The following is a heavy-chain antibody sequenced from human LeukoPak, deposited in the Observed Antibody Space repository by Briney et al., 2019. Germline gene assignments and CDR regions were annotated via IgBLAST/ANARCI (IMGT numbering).Heavy chain of an antibody. CDR3: AKDRGYSYGYFDY. Sequence: GRSLRLSCAASRFTFSSYGMHWVRQAPGNGLERVALISYDGSNKYYTDSVKGRFTISRDNSKDTLYLQMDSLRAEDTAVYYCAKDRGYSYGYFDYWGQGTLVTVSS. V-gene: IGHV3-30*18. D-gene: IGHD5-18*01. CDR1: RFTFSSYG. J-gene: IGHJ4*02. CDR2: ISYDGSNK.